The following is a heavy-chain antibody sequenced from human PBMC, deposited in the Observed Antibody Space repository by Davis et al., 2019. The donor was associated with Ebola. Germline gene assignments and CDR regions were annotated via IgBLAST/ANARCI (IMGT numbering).Heavy chain of an antibody. D-gene: IGHD5-18*01. V-gene: IGHV4-34*01. CDR2: INHSLST. CDR3: ARADTAMVIPFDY. Sequence: PSETLSLTCAVYGGSFSGYYWSWIRQPPGKGLEWIGEINHSLSTHSNPSLKIRVTISVDTSKTQFSLKLSSVTAADTAVYYCARADTAMVIPFDYWGQGTLVTVSS. J-gene: IGHJ4*02. CDR1: GGSFSGYY.